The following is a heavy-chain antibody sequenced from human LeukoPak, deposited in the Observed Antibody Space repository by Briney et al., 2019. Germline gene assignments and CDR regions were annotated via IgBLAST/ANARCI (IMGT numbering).Heavy chain of an antibody. CDR2: IYSGGST. J-gene: IGHJ4*02. CDR3: ARDSGSYRGRTPYYFDY. Sequence: GGSLRLSCAASGFIFNTNAMTWVRQAPGKGLEWVSVIYSGGSTYYADSVKGRFTISRDNSKNTLYLQMNSLRAEDTAVYYCARDSGSYRGRTPYYFDYWGQGTLVTVSS. V-gene: IGHV3-53*01. CDR1: GFIFNTNA. D-gene: IGHD1-26*01.